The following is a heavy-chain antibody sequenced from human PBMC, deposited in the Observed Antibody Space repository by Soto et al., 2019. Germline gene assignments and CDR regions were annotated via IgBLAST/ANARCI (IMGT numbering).Heavy chain of an antibody. J-gene: IGHJ6*03. D-gene: IGHD6-19*01. CDR1: GDTFSSYA. V-gene: IGHV1-69*13. CDR3: AREDLGSVAGTSYYYMDV. Sequence: ASVKVSRKAAGDTFSSYAISWERQAPGQGLEWMGGIIPIFGTANYAQKFQGRVTITADESTSTAYMELSSLRSEDTDVYYCAREDLGSVAGTSYYYMDVWGKGTTVTVSS. CDR2: IIPIFGTA.